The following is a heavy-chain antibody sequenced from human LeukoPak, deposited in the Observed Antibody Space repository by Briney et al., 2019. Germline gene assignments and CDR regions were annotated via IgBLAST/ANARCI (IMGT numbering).Heavy chain of an antibody. J-gene: IGHJ4*02. CDR3: ARGPSIVGATDFDY. Sequence: SETLSLTCTVSGGSISSYYWSWIRQPPGKGLEWIGYIYYSGSTNYNPSLKSRVTISVDTSKSQFSLKLSSVTAADTAVYYCARGPSIVGATDFDYWGQGTLVTVSS. V-gene: IGHV4-59*01. CDR2: IYYSGST. CDR1: GGSISSYY. D-gene: IGHD1-26*01.